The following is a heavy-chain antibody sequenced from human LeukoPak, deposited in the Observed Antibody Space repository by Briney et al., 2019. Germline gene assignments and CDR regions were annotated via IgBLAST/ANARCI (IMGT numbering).Heavy chain of an antibody. CDR1: GYTFTGYY. CDR2: INPNSGGT. J-gene: IGHJ4*02. V-gene: IGHV1-2*02. Sequence: ASVNVSCKASGYTFTGYYMHWVRQAPGQGLEWMGWINPNSGGTNYAQKFQGRVTMTRDTSIGTAYMELSRLRSDDTAVYYCARGYCSSTSCSNPGYWGQGTLVTVSS. D-gene: IGHD2-2*01. CDR3: ARGYCSSTSCSNPGY.